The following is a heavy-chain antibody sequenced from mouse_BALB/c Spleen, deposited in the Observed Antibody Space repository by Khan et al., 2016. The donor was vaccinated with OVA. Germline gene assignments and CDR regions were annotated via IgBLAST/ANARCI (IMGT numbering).Heavy chain of an antibody. CDR1: GYSITSDYA. J-gene: IGHJ4*01. D-gene: IGHD2-3*01. V-gene: IGHV3-2*02. CDR2: ISSSGST. Sequence: EVQLQESGPGLVKPSQSLSLTCTVTGYSITSDYAWNWIRQFPGNKLEWMSYISSSGSTNYNPALKSRISITRDTSKNQFFLQLNSVTTEDTATYYCARDGSRYNFAMDYWGQGTSVTGSS. CDR3: ARDGSRYNFAMDY.